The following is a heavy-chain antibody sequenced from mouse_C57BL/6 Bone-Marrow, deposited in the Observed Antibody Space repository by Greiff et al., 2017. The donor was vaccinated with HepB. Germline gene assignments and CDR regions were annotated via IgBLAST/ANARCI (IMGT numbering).Heavy chain of an antibody. J-gene: IGHJ4*01. CDR3: ARWISTVVAHYAMDY. CDR1: GFTFSDYG. V-gene: IGHV5-17*01. D-gene: IGHD1-1*01. Sequence: EVQLVESGGGLVKPGGSLKLSCAASGFTFSDYGMHWVRQAPEKGLEWVAYISSGSSTIYYADTVKGRFTISRDNAKNTLFLKMTSLRSEDTAMYYCARWISTVVAHYAMDYWGQGTSVTVSS. CDR2: ISSGSSTI.